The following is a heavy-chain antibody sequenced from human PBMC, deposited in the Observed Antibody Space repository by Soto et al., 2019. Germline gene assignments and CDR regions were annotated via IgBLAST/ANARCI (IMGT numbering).Heavy chain of an antibody. D-gene: IGHD3-22*01. CDR3: ARDFFDSSDYTTNWFDP. CDR2: IYHTGNA. J-gene: IGHJ5*02. V-gene: IGHV4-39*01. Sequence: SETLSLTCSVSGGSISNSRFYWAWIRQPPGEGLEWIGSIYHTGNAYYNPSLKSRVTLSVDTSKNQFSLKLTSVTAADAALYFCARDFFDSSDYTTNWFDPWGQGTLVTVS. CDR1: GGSISNSRFY.